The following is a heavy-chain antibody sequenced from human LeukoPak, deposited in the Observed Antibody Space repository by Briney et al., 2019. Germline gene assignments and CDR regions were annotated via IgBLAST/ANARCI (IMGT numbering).Heavy chain of an antibody. Sequence: ASVKVSCTVSGSSLSELSLYWVRQAPGKGLEWMGGFDVIDSETFYAQKFQGRVTMTEDSSTDTAYMELRSLTSDDTALYYCAAGRPYSLLDYWGQGALVTVSS. CDR1: GSSLSELS. V-gene: IGHV1-24*01. CDR2: FDVIDSET. D-gene: IGHD5-12*01. CDR3: AAGRPYSLLDY. J-gene: IGHJ4*02.